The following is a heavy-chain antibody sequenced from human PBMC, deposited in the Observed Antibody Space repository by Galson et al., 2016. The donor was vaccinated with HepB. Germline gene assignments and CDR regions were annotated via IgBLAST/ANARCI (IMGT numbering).Heavy chain of an antibody. CDR3: AKGTTRVGASHFDY. CDR1: GFIFSNYA. V-gene: IGHV3-33*06. D-gene: IGHD1-26*01. CDR2: IWYDGINK. Sequence: SLRLSCAASGFIFSNYAMYWVRQTPGKGLEWVAAIWYDGINKYNADSVKGRFTISRDNSKNILYLQMSSLRAEDTAVYYCAKGTTRVGASHFDYWGQGTLVTVSS. J-gene: IGHJ4*02.